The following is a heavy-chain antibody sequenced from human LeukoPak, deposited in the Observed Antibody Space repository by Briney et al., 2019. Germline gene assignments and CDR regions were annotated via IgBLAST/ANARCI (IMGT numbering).Heavy chain of an antibody. V-gene: IGHV3-30-3*01. Sequence: GGSLRLSCAASGFTFSDYAMHWVRRAPGKGLEWLAFISYDGNNKYYADSVEGRFTFSRDNSKNTLYLQMNSLRAEDTAVYYSAKDSCSGGSCFLDYWGQGTLVTVSS. D-gene: IGHD2-15*01. J-gene: IGHJ4*02. CDR3: AKDSCSGGSCFLDY. CDR2: ISYDGNNK. CDR1: GFTFSDYA.